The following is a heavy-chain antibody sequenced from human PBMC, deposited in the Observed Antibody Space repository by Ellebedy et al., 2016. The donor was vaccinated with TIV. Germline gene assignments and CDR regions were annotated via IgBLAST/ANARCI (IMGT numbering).Heavy chain of an antibody. J-gene: IGHJ4*02. CDR1: GFTFHDYA. V-gene: IGHV3-30*04. D-gene: IGHD4-17*01. CDR3: ARRKGDGAYVYYFDY. Sequence: GESLRLSXAAPGFTFHDYAMPWVRQAPGNGLEWLAVIGNDGTLKFYAESVKGRFTISRDNSKNTLYLQMNSLRAEDTAVYYCARRKGDGAYVYYFDYWGQGTLVTVSS. CDR2: IGNDGTLK.